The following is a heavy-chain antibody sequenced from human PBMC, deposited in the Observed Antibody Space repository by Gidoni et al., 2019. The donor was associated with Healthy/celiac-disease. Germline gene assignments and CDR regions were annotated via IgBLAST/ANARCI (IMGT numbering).Heavy chain of an antibody. D-gene: IGHD3-10*01. CDR2: ISAYNGNT. J-gene: IGHJ6*02. V-gene: IGHV1-18*01. Sequence: QVQLVQSGAEVKKPGASVKVSCKASGYTFTSYGISWVRQAPGQGLEWMGWISAYNGNTNYAQKLQGRVTMTIDTSTSTAYMELRSLRSDDTAVYYCARDKRITMVRGVQAITYYYYGMDVWGQGTTVTVSS. CDR1: GYTFTSYG. CDR3: ARDKRITMVRGVQAITYYYYGMDV.